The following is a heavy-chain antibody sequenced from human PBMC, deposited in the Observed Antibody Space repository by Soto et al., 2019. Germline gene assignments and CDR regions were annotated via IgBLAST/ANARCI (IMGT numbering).Heavy chain of an antibody. V-gene: IGHV1-18*04. J-gene: IGHJ5*02. CDR3: ARGTVTSGRWFGP. CDR1: HATFTGYT. Sequence: QVHLVQSETEVKEPGASVTVSCKTSHATFTGYTINWVRQAPGQGLEWLGWISSLSGNTYYARDFQGRPTMTTNTSATTAYMELRSLRSDDTGVYFCARGTVTSGRWFGPWGQGTLVTVSS. CDR2: ISSLSGNT. D-gene: IGHD4-17*01.